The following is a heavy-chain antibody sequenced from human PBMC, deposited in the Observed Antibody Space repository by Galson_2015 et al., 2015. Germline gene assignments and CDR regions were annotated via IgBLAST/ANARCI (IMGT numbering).Heavy chain of an antibody. CDR3: ARGVSEDFWSGYLVDY. CDR1: GFTFSSYS. Sequence: SLRLSCAASGFTFSSYSMNCVRQAPGKGLEWVSYISSSSSTIYYADSVKGRFTISRDNAKNSLYLQMNSLRAEDTAVYYCARGVSEDFWSGYLVDYWGQGTLVTVSS. V-gene: IGHV3-48*01. J-gene: IGHJ4*02. CDR2: ISSSSSTI. D-gene: IGHD3-3*01.